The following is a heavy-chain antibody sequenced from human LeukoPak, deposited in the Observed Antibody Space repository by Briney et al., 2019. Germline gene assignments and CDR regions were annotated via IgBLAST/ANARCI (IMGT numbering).Heavy chain of an antibody. CDR2: IIPILGIA. D-gene: IGHD6-19*01. Sequence: SVKVSCKASGGTFSSYAISWVRQAPGQGLEWMGRIIPILGIANYAQKFQGRVTITADKSTSTAYMELSSLRSEDTAVYYCARTIAVEAYYYYGMDVWGQGTTVTVSS. V-gene: IGHV1-69*04. CDR3: ARTIAVEAYYYYGMDV. CDR1: GGTFSSYA. J-gene: IGHJ6*02.